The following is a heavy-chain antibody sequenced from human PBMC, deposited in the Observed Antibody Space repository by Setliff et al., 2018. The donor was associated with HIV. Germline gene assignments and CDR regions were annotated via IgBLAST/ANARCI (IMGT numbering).Heavy chain of an antibody. CDR1: GFTFSSYW. CDR2: INSDGSST. D-gene: IGHD6-13*01. CDR3: ARATCSSSWYKGLGAFDI. Sequence: PGGSLRLSCAASGFTFSSYWMHWVRQVPGKGLVWVSRINSDGSSTTYADFVKGRFTISRDNAKNTLYPQMNSLRAEDTAVYYCARATCSSSWYKGLGAFDIWGQGTMVTVSS. J-gene: IGHJ3*02. V-gene: IGHV3-74*03.